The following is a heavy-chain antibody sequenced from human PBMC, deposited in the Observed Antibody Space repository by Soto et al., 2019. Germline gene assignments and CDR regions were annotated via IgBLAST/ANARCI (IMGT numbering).Heavy chain of an antibody. J-gene: IGHJ4*02. CDR2: TKNKANSYTT. CDR3: VTGVSENALYHFDY. V-gene: IGHV3-72*01. CDR1: GFTFNDHY. Sequence: EVQLEESGGGLVQPGGSLRLSCAASGFTFNDHYMDWVRQAPGKGLEWVGRTKNKANSYTTEYAASVKGRFTISRDESKNSLYLQMNSLKTEDTAVYYCVTGVSENALYHFDYWGQGTLVTVSS. D-gene: IGHD3-16*01.